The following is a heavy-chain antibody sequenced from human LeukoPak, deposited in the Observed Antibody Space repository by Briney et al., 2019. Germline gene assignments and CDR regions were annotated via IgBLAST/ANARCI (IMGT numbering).Heavy chain of an antibody. J-gene: IGHJ3*02. CDR1: GGSISSYY. V-gene: IGHV4-59*08. D-gene: IGHD2-2*01. CDR3: ARRSSRGTRMYAFDI. Sequence: SETLSLTCTVSGGSISSYYWSWIRQPPGKGLEWIGYIYYSGSTNYNPSLKSRVTISVDTSKNQFSLKLSSVTAADTAAYYCARRSSRGTRMYAFDIWGQGTMVTVSS. CDR2: IYYSGST.